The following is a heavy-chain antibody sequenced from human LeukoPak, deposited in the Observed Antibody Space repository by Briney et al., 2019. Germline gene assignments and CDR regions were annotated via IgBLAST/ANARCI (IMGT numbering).Heavy chain of an antibody. J-gene: IGHJ4*02. CDR1: GFTFSSYG. CDR2: IWYDGSNK. CDR3: ARGTHGYGRYYFDY. D-gene: IGHD5-18*01. V-gene: IGHV3-33*01. Sequence: GGSLRLSCAASGFTFSSYGMHWVRQAPGKGLEWVAVIWYDGSNKYYADSVKGRFTISRDNSKNTLYLQMNSLRAEDTAVYYCARGTHGYGRYYFDYWGQGTLVTVSS.